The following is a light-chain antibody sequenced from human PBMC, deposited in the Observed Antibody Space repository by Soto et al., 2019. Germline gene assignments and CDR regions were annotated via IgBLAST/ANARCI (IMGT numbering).Light chain of an antibody. CDR2: DSS. CDR3: QHYNTYST. J-gene: IGKJ1*01. CDR1: QSISSW. Sequence: DIQMTQSPSTLSASVGDGVTITCRASQSISSWLAWYQQKPGKAPNLLIYDSSSLESGVPSRVSGSGSGTEFTLTISSLRPDDFATYYCQHYNTYSTLSQGTRVEI. V-gene: IGKV1-5*01.